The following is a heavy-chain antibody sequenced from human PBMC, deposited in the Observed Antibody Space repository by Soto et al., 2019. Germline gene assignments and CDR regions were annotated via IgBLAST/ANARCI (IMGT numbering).Heavy chain of an antibody. V-gene: IGHV3-30*03. Sequence: EQVVESGGGVVQPGRSLRLSCAASGFTVSGYGMHWVRQAPGKGLEWVALISYDGSNKDYADSVKGRFTISRDNSKNTLYLQMNSLRADDTAVYYCVRCWGTGDGSTLGYNWFDPWGPGTLVTVSS. D-gene: IGHD1-1*01. CDR3: VRCWGTGDGSTLGYNWFDP. J-gene: IGHJ5*02. CDR2: ISYDGSNK. CDR1: GFTVSGYG.